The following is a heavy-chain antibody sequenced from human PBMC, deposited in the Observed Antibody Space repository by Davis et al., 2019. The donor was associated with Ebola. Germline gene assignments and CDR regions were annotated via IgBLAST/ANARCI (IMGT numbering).Heavy chain of an antibody. CDR2: ISGSGGST. CDR1: GFTFSSSV. V-gene: IGHV3-23*01. D-gene: IGHD3-10*01. CDR3: AKDRLRLWLRES. Sequence: GESLKISCAASGFTFSSSVMSRVRQAPGKGLEWVSGISGSGGSTYYADSVKGRFTISRDNSENMLYLQMNSLRAEDTAVYYCAKDRLRLWLRESSGQGTLVTVSS. J-gene: IGHJ5*02.